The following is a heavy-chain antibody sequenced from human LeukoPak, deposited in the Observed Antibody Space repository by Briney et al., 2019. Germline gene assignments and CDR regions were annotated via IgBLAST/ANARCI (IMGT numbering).Heavy chain of an antibody. CDR3: ARVPEWNWRNYYYYYYMDV. CDR1: GYTFTSYD. J-gene: IGHJ6*03. Sequence: GASVKVSCKASGYTFTSYDINWVRQATGQGLEWMGWMNPNSGNTGYAHKFQGRVTMTRNTSISTAYMELSSLRSEDTAVYYCARVPEWNWRNYYYYYYMDVWGKGTTVTVSS. CDR2: MNPNSGNT. V-gene: IGHV1-8*01. D-gene: IGHD1-7*01.